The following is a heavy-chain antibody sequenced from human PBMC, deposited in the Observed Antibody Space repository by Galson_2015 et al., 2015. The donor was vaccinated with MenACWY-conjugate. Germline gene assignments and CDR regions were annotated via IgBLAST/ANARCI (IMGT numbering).Heavy chain of an antibody. J-gene: IGHJ4*02. D-gene: IGHD2-15*01. CDR2: IYPGGGT. V-gene: IGHV3-53*01. CDR1: GFTVSSNY. CDR3: ARGAFSSGGASYWGLDQ. Sequence: SLRLSCAASGFTVSSNYMSWVHQAPGKGLEWLSAIYPGGGTLSADAVKGRFTISRDDSKKSLFLQMNSLRTEDTAVYYCARGAFSSGGASYWGLDQWGQGTLVTVSS.